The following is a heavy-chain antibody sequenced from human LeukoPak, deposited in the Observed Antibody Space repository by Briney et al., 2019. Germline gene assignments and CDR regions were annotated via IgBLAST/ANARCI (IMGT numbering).Heavy chain of an antibody. CDR1: GGTFSSYA. CDR2: IIPVFGTA. V-gene: IGHV1-69*13. D-gene: IGHD5-18*01. Sequence: SVKVSCKASGGTFSSYAISWVRQAPGQGLEWMGGIIPVFGTANYAQKFQGRVTITADESTSTAYMELSSLRSEDTAVYYCARDPRNGLQLWSSSRAVYNWFDPWGQGTLVTVSS. J-gene: IGHJ5*02. CDR3: ARDPRNGLQLWSSSRAVYNWFDP.